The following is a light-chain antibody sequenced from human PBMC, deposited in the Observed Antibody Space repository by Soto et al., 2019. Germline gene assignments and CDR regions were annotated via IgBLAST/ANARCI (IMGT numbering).Light chain of an antibody. J-gene: IGKJ1*01. CDR3: QQYGSPTWT. CDR2: GAS. Sequence: EIVLTQSPGTLSLSPGERVTLSCRASQSVSSSYLAWYQQKPGQAPRLLIYGASSRATGIPDRFSGSGSGTDFTLTISRLEPEDFAVYYCQQYGSPTWTFGQGTKVEIK. CDR1: QSVSSSY. V-gene: IGKV3-20*01.